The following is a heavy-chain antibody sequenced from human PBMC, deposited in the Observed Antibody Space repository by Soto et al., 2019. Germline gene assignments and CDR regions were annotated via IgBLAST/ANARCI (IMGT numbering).Heavy chain of an antibody. Sequence: QVQLQESGPGLVKPSQTLSLTCTVSGGSINSGCYCWSWIRQHPGKGLDWIGCISYGGSTSYNPSLKSRVTISVDTSKNQFSLKLTSVTAEDTAVYYCSRGILVWGQGALITVSS. V-gene: IGHV4-31*03. J-gene: IGHJ4*02. D-gene: IGHD5-18*01. CDR2: ISYGGST. CDR1: GGSINSGCYC. CDR3: SRGILV.